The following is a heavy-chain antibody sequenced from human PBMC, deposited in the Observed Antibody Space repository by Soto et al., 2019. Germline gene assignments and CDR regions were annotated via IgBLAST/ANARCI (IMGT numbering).Heavy chain of an antibody. CDR1: GFAFDTYG. V-gene: IGHV3-30*03. J-gene: IGHJ6*02. Sequence: PGGSLRLSCEASGFAFDTYGMHWIRQGAGQGLEWVATMSYDGSKIYYRDSVRGRFSISRDDSKRTLYLQMNNLRAEDTAVYYCATDRDPYYYYYLMDVWGQGTTVTVSS. CDR2: MSYDGSKI. CDR3: ATDRDPYYYYYLMDV.